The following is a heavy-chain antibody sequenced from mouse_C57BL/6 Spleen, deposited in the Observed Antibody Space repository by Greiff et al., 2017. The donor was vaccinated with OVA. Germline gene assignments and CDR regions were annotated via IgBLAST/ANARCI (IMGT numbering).Heavy chain of an antibody. CDR2: ISYDGSN. Sequence: EVQLQQSGPGLVKPSQSLSLTCSVTGYSITSGYYWNWIRQFPGNKLEWMGYISYDGSNNYNPSLKNRISITRDTSKNQFFLKLNSVTTEDTATYYCARDYYSNYDWYFDVWGTGTTVTVSS. J-gene: IGHJ1*03. D-gene: IGHD2-5*01. CDR3: ARDYYSNYDWYFDV. CDR1: GYSITSGYY. V-gene: IGHV3-6*01.